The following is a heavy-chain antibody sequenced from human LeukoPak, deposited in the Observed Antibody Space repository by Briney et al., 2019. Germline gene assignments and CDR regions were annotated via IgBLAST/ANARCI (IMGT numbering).Heavy chain of an antibody. Sequence: KPGGSLRLSCVASGFTFSSYEMNWVRQPPGKGLEWIGEINHSGSTNYDPSLKSRVTISVDTSKNQFSLKLSSVTAADTAVYYCARGCRGYGGNPGYYYMDVWGKGTTVTVSS. CDR3: ARGCRGYGGNPGYYYMDV. D-gene: IGHD4-23*01. J-gene: IGHJ6*03. CDR1: GFTFSSYE. CDR2: INHSGST. V-gene: IGHV4-34*01.